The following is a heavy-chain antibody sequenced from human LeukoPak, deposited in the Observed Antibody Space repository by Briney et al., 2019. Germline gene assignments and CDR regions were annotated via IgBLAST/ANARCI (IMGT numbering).Heavy chain of an antibody. CDR1: GGFISGYY. CDR3: ARLRRYYDSTGYYFDY. J-gene: IGHJ4*02. V-gene: IGHV4-59*08. D-gene: IGHD3-22*01. Sequence: SETLSLTCTVSGGFISGYYWSWIRQPPGKGLEWLGYIYYNGSTNYNPSLKSRVSISVDTSQNQFSLKVNSVTAADTAFYYCARLRRYYDSTGYYFDYWGQGTLVTVSS. CDR2: IYYNGST.